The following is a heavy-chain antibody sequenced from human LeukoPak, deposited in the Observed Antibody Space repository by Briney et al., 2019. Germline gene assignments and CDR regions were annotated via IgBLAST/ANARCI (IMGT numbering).Heavy chain of an antibody. V-gene: IGHV4-39*01. Sequence: PGGSLRLSCAASGFTFSSYAMSWVRQAPGKGLEWIGSIYYSGSTYYNPSLKSRVTISVDTSKNQFSLKLSSVTAADTAVYYCARHERAATAPFDYWGQGTLVTVSS. J-gene: IGHJ4*02. CDR3: ARHERAATAPFDY. CDR1: GFTFSSYA. CDR2: IYYSGST. D-gene: IGHD2-21*02.